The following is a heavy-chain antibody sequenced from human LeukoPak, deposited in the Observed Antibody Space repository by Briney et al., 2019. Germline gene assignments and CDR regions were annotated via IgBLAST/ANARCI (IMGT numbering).Heavy chain of an antibody. CDR2: IYYSGST. J-gene: IGHJ4*02. V-gene: IGHV4-39*01. Sequence: SETLSLTCTVSGGSINSNTYFWGWIRQPPGKGLEWIGNIYYSGSTYYNPSLKSRVTISVDTSKNQFSLKLSSVTAADTAVYYCARQRDYYFDYWGQGTLVTVSS. D-gene: IGHD3/OR15-3a*01. CDR1: GGSINSNTYF. CDR3: ARQRDYYFDY.